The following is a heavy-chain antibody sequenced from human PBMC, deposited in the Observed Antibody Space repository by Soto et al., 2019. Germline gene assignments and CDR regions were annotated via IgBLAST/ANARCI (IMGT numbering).Heavy chain of an antibody. CDR2: ISGSGDRT. V-gene: IGHV3-23*01. Sequence: EVQLLESGGGLVQPGGSLGLSCAASGFSFSNYAMSWARQAPGKGLEWVSAISGSGDRTYYADSVKGRFTISRDNSKSTLYLQMNSLRADDTAVYYCANWVEGSGVLFDYWGLGTLVTVSS. J-gene: IGHJ4*02. D-gene: IGHD6-25*01. CDR3: ANWVEGSGVLFDY. CDR1: GFSFSNYA.